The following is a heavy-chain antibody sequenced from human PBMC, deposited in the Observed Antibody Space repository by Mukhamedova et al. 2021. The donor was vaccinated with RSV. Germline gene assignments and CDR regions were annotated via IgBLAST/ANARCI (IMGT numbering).Heavy chain of an antibody. D-gene: IGHD6-13*01. V-gene: IGHV4-39*01. CDR2: ST. CDR3: ARHCSSSWIYYYYGMDV. Sequence: STYYNPSLKSRVTISVDTSKNQFSLKLSSVTAADTAVYYCARHCSSSWIYYYYGMDVWGPGTTVTVSS. J-gene: IGHJ6*02.